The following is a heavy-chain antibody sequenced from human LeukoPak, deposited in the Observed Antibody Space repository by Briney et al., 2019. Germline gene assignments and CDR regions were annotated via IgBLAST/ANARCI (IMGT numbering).Heavy chain of an antibody. J-gene: IGHJ6*02. V-gene: IGHV3-66*01. CDR3: ARGHYYYYYYGMDV. CDR1: GFTVRSNY. CDR2: IYSGGST. Sequence: GGSLRLSCAASGFTVRSNYMNWVRQAPGKGLEWVSVIYSGGSTYYADSVKGRFTISRDNSKNKLYLQMNSLRAEDTAVYYCARGHYYYYYYGMDVWGQGTTVTVSS.